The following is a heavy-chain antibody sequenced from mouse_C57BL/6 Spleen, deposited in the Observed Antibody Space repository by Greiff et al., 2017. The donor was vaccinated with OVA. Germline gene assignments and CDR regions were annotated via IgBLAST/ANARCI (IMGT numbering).Heavy chain of an antibody. CDR1: GYAFSSYW. D-gene: IGHD1-1*01. CDR2: IYPGDGDT. V-gene: IGHV1-80*01. Sequence: VQLQQSGAELVKPGASVKISCKASGYAFSSYWMNWVKQRPGKGLEWIGQIYPGDGDTNYNGKVKGKATLTADKSSSTAYMQLSSLTSEDSAVYFCVRSYYGRSYRDYYFDYWGQGTTLTVSS. CDR3: VRSYYGRSYRDYYFDY. J-gene: IGHJ2*01.